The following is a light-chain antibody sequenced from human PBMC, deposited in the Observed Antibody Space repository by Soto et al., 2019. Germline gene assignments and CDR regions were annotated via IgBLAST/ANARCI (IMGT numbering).Light chain of an antibody. J-gene: IGLJ2*01. Sequence: SYELTQPPSVSVSPGQTARITCSGDVLPKQYAYWYQQKPGQAPVLVIYKDSERPSVIPERFSGSSSGTTVTLTISGVQAEDEADYYCQSADSSGTYVIFGGGTKLTVL. V-gene: IGLV3-25*03. CDR2: KDS. CDR3: QSADSSGTYVI. CDR1: VLPKQY.